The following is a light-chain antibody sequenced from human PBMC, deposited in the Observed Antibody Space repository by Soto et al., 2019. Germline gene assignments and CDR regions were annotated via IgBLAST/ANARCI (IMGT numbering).Light chain of an antibody. V-gene: IGKV3-20*01. Sequence: EIVLTQSPGTLSLSPGERATLSCRASQSVSSSYLAWYQQKPGQAPRLLIYGASSRATGIPDRFSGSGSGTDFSLTISRLQSEDFAVYYCQQYNNWPPSIIFGQGTRLEIK. CDR1: QSVSSSY. CDR2: GAS. CDR3: QQYNNWPPSII. J-gene: IGKJ5*01.